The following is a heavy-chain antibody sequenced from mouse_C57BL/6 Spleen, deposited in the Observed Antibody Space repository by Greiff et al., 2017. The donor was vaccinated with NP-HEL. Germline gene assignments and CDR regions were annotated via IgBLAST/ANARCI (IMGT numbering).Heavy chain of an antibody. V-gene: IGHV1-69*01. Sequence: QVQLQQPGAELVMPGASVKLSCKASGYTFTSYWMHWVKQRPGQGLEWIGEIDPSDSYTNYNGKFKGKATLTADKSSSTAYMQLSRLTSEDSAVYFCGSSYGNYRYYYAMDDWGKGTSVTVSS. J-gene: IGHJ4*01. CDR3: GSSYGNYRYYYAMDD. D-gene: IGHD2-10*02. CDR2: IDPSDSYT. CDR1: GYTFTSYW.